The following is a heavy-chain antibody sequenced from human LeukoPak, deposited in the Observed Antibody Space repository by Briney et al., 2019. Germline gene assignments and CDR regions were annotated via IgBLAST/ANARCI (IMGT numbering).Heavy chain of an antibody. V-gene: IGHV3-11*01. CDR3: ARFRYCNTARCKGVDY. CDR1: GFTFSDYY. Sequence: GGSLRLSCAVSGFTFSDYYMSWIRQAPGKGLEWVSYISTTGGDIYYADSVKGRFASSRDNAKNSLYLQMNSLRAEDTAVYYCARFRYCNTARCKGVDYWGQGTLVTVSS. CDR2: ISTTGGDI. J-gene: IGHJ4*02. D-gene: IGHD2-2*01.